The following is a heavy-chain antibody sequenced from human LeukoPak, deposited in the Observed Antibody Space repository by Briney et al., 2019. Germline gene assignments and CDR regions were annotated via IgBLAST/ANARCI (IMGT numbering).Heavy chain of an antibody. V-gene: IGHV1-18*01. J-gene: IGHJ4*02. D-gene: IGHD3-22*01. CDR3: ARPYYYDSTGYYQYYFDY. CDR1: GYTFTSYG. Sequence: ASVKVSCKASGYTFTSYGISWVRQAPGQGLEWMGWISAYNGNTNYAQKLQGRVTMTTDTSTSTAYMELRSLRSDDTAVYYCARPYYYDSTGYYQYYFDYWGQGTLVTVS. CDR2: ISAYNGNT.